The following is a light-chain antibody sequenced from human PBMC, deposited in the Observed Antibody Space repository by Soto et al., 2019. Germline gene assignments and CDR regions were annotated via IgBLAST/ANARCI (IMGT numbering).Light chain of an antibody. V-gene: IGLV2-11*01. CDR3: CSYAGSYTFV. CDR2: DVS. CDR1: SSDVGGYNY. Sequence: QSALTQPRSVSGSPGQSVTISCTGTSSDVGGYNYVSWSQQHPGKAPKLMIYDVSKRPSGVPDRFSGSKSGNTASLTIYGLPADDDADYYCCSYAGSYTFVVGTGTKLTVL. J-gene: IGLJ1*01.